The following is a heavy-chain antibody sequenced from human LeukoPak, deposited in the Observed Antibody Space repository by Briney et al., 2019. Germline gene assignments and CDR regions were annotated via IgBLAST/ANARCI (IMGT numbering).Heavy chain of an antibody. D-gene: IGHD3-9*01. CDR2: IYTSGST. Sequence: SETLSLTCTVSGGSISSYYWSWIRQPAGKGLEWIGRIYTSGSTNYNPSLKSRVTISVDTSKNQFSLKLSSVTAADTAVYYCARGAYYDILTGYSPCAFDYWGQGTLVTVSS. CDR1: GGSISSYY. V-gene: IGHV4-4*07. J-gene: IGHJ4*02. CDR3: ARGAYYDILTGYSPCAFDY.